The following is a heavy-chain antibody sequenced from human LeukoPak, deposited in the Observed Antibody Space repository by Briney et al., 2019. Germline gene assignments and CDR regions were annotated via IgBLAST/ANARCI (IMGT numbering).Heavy chain of an antibody. Sequence: GGSLRLSCAASGLTFSTYGMSWVRQAPGKGLECFSAVSGGGTTSYADSVRGRFAISRDNSKNTLYLQMNSLRAEDTAVYYCAQEDSEGGPNWFDPWGQGALVTVSS. D-gene: IGHD1-14*01. CDR1: GLTFSTYG. CDR2: VSGGGTT. CDR3: AQEDSEGGPNWFDP. J-gene: IGHJ5*02. V-gene: IGHV3-23*01.